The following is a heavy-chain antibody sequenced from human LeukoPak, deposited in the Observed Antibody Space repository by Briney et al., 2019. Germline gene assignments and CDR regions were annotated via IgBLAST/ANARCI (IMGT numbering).Heavy chain of an antibody. V-gene: IGHV3-7*05. J-gene: IGHJ5*02. CDR2: IKQDGSEK. CDR3: VVYSSSSGGLDP. CDR1: GFTFSTYW. Sequence: TGGSLRLSCPASGFTFSTYWMTWVRHAPGKGLEWVANIKQDGSEKYYVDSVKGRFTISRDNAKNSLYLQMNSLRTDDTAVYYCVVYSSSSGGLDPWGQGTLVTVSS. D-gene: IGHD6-6*01.